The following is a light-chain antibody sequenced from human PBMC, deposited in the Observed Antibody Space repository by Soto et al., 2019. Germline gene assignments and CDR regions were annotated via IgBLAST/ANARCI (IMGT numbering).Light chain of an antibody. CDR2: GNS. CDR1: SSNIGAGYD. J-gene: IGLJ3*02. CDR3: QSYDSSLSGWV. V-gene: IGLV1-40*01. Sequence: QSVLTQPPSVYGAPGQRVTISCTGSSSNIGAGYDVHWYQQLPGTAPKLLIYGNSNRPSGVPDRFSGSKSGTSASLAITGLQAEDEADYYCQSYDSSLSGWVFRGGTKLPVL.